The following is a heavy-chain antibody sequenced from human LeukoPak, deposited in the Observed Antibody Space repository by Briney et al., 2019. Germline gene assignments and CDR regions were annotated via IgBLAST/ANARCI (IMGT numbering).Heavy chain of an antibody. Sequence: QTGGSLRLSCAASGFTFSGYWMSWVRQAPGKGLEWVANIKQDGSEKYYVDSVKGRFTISRDNAKNSLYLKMNSLRAEDTAVYYCARDRIQLWLTRPLDWGQGTLVTVSS. J-gene: IGHJ4*02. D-gene: IGHD5-18*01. CDR3: ARDRIQLWLTRPLD. CDR2: IKQDGSEK. CDR1: GFTFSGYW. V-gene: IGHV3-7*01.